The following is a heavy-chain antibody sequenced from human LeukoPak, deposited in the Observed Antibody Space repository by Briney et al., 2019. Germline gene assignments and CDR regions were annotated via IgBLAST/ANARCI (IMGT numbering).Heavy chain of an antibody. V-gene: IGHV1-8*03. CDR1: RYTITSYD. J-gene: IGHJ5*02. Sequence: ASVRVSCKASRYTITSYDINWVRQATGQGLEWMGWMNPNTGNTGYAQKFQGRITFTRDISINTAYMELSSLRSDGTAVYYCARGRAGRLSASNWFDPWGHGTLVTVSS. D-gene: IGHD6-19*01. CDR2: MNPNTGNT. CDR3: ARGRAGRLSASNWFDP.